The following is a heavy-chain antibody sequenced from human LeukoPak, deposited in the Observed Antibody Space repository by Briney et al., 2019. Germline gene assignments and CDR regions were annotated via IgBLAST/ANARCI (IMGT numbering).Heavy chain of an antibody. D-gene: IGHD3-10*02. CDR2: ISSSSSTI. Sequence: GGSLRLSCAAPGFTFSSYSMNWVRQAPGKGLEWVSYISSSSSTIYYADSVKGRFTISRDNAKNSLYLQMNSLRAEDTAVYYCARHVGGRWEVPTYYFDYWGQGTLVTGSS. J-gene: IGHJ4*02. CDR3: ARHVGGRWEVPTYYFDY. CDR1: GFTFSSYS. V-gene: IGHV3-48*01.